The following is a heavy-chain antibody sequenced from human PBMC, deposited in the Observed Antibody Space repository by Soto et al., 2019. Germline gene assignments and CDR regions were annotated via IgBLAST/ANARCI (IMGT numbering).Heavy chain of an antibody. J-gene: IGHJ6*03. Sequence: SETLSHTCAVYGGSFSGYYWSWIRQPPGKGLEWIGEINHSGSTNYNPSLKSRVAISVDTSKNQFSLKLSSVTAADTAVYYCARKLGYYGSGSYYPTYYYYYMDVWGKGTTVTVS. CDR1: GGSFSGYY. D-gene: IGHD3-10*01. CDR3: ARKLGYYGSGSYYPTYYYYYMDV. CDR2: INHSGST. V-gene: IGHV4-34*01.